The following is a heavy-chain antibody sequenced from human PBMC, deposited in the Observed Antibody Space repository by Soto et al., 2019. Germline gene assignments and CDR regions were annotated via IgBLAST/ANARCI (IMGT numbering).Heavy chain of an antibody. CDR3: ARAYSSSWFYYYGMDV. J-gene: IGHJ6*02. Sequence: SETLSLTRAVYGGSFSGYYWSWIRQPPGKGLEWIGEINHSGSTNYNPSLKSRVTISVDTSKNQFSLKLSSVTAADTAVYYCARAYSSSWFYYYGMDVWGQGTTVTVSS. D-gene: IGHD6-13*01. V-gene: IGHV4-34*01. CDR1: GGSFSGYY. CDR2: INHSGST.